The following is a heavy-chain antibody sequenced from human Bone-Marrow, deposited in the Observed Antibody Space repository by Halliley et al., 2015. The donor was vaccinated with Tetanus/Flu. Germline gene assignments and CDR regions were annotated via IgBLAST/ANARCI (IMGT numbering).Heavy chain of an antibody. D-gene: IGHD2-21*01. V-gene: IGHV3-74*01. CDR1: GFTFSRYW. CDR2: INYDGSNT. CDR3: ARDTGEWGGGEELDILKPA. J-gene: IGHJ5*02. Sequence: SLRLSCAASGFTFSRYWMHWVRQAPGKGLVWVSFINYDGSNTNFADSVKGRFTISRDNAKNTVYLQMNSLRAEETAVYYCARDTGEWGGGEELDILKPAWGQGTLVTVSS.